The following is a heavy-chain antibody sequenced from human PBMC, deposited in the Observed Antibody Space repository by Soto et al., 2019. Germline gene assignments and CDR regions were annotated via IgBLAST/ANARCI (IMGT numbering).Heavy chain of an antibody. J-gene: IGHJ6*02. CDR1: GYTFTGYY. V-gene: IGHV1-2*02. Sequence: QVQLVQSGAEVKKPGASVKVSCKASGYTFTGYYMHWVRQAPGQGLEWMGWINPNSGGTNYAQKFQGRVTMTRDTSISTAYMELSRLRSDDTAVYYCARVWRRGDYVWGSYRLLDVWGQGTTVTVSS. D-gene: IGHD3-16*02. CDR3: ARVWRRGDYVWGSYRLLDV. CDR2: INPNSGGT.